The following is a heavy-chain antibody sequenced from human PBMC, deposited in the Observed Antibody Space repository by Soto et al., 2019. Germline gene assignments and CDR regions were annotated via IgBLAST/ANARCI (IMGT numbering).Heavy chain of an antibody. CDR2: INHSGST. V-gene: IGHV4-34*01. CDR1: GGSFSGYY. Sequence: QVQLQQWGAGLLKPSETLSLTCAVYGGSFSGYYWSWIRQPPGKGLEWIGEINHSGSTNYNPSLKSRVTISVDTSKNQFSRKLSSVTAAETAVYYCAVGGTVTRWFDTWGQGTLVTVSS. J-gene: IGHJ5*02. D-gene: IGHD4-17*01. CDR3: AVGGTVTRWFDT.